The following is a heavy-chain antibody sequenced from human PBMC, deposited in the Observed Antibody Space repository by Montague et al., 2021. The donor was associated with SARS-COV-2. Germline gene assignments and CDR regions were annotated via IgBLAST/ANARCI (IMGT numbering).Heavy chain of an antibody. CDR1: GGSISSYY. CDR2: IYYSGST. Sequence: SETLSLTCTVSGGSISSYYRSWIRQPPGKGLEWIGYIYYSGSTNYNPSLKSRVTISVDTSKNQFSLKLSSVTAADTAVYYCAGVEGGGVIDYWGQGTLVTVSS. V-gene: IGHV4-59*01. CDR3: AGVEGGGVIDY. D-gene: IGHD2-8*02. J-gene: IGHJ4*02.